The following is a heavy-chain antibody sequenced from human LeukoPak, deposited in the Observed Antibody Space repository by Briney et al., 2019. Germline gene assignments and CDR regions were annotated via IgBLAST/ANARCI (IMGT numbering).Heavy chain of an antibody. CDR1: GFTFSSYG. Sequence: GGSLRLSCAASGFTFSSYGMSWVRQAPGKGLEWVSAIGIVGDTYYVGSVKGRFTMSRDNASNKVHLQMNSLRDGDTGFYCCLRDYHGMDVWGQGTTVIVSS. D-gene: IGHD3-16*02. J-gene: IGHJ6*02. CDR3: LRDYHGMDV. V-gene: IGHV3-13*01. CDR2: IGIVGDT.